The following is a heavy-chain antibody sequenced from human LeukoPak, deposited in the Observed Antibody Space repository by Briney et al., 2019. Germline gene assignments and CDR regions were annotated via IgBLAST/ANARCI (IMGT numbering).Heavy chain of an antibody. CDR1: GFTFSSYA. CDR3: AKDRRNTVPTISDY. Sequence: AGGSLRLSCVASGFTFSSYAMNWVRDAPRKGLEWVSAISGSGGSTYYADSLKGRFTISRDNAENTLYRRMNSLRAENTAVYYCAKDRRNTVPTISDYWGQGTLVTVCS. CDR2: ISGSGGST. J-gene: IGHJ4*02. V-gene: IGHV3-23*01. D-gene: IGHD5-12*01.